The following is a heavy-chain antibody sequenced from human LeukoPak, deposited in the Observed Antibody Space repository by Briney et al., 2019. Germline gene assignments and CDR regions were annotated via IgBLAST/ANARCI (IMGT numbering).Heavy chain of an antibody. D-gene: IGHD3-10*01. J-gene: IGHJ4*02. CDR1: GGSISSYY. CDR3: ARARRGGRDS. V-gene: IGHV4-59*12. CDR2: IYYSGST. Sequence: SETLSLTCTVSGGSISSYYWSWIRQPPGKGLEWIGYIYYSGSTNYNPSLKSRVTISVDTSKNQFSLKLSSVTAADTAVYYCARARRGGRDSWGQGTLVTVSS.